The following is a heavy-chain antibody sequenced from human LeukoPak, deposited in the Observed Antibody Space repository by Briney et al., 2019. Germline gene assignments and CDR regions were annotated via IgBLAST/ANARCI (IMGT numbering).Heavy chain of an antibody. D-gene: IGHD2-15*01. V-gene: IGHV3-30-3*01. CDR2: ISWDGTVK. Sequence: GGSLRLSCAASGFTFRSYAIHWVRQAPGKGLEWVAFISWDGTVKYYADSVKGRFSISRDNSKNTLSLQMNSLRAEDTAVYYCAKGNVVNWFDPWGQGTLVTVSS. CDR3: AKGNVVNWFDP. CDR1: GFTFRSYA. J-gene: IGHJ5*02.